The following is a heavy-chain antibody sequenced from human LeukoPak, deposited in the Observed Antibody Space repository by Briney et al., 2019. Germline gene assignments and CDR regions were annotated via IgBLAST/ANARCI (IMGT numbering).Heavy chain of an antibody. Sequence: PGGSLGLSCAASGFTFSSYAMHWVRQAPGKGLEWVAVISYDGSNKYYADSVKGRFTISRDNSKNTLYLQMNSLRAEDTAVYYCARSGPGVGGFWSGYTWDDAFDIWGQGTMVTVSS. J-gene: IGHJ3*02. V-gene: IGHV3-30-3*01. CDR3: ARSGPGVGGFWSGYTWDDAFDI. CDR1: GFTFSSYA. D-gene: IGHD3-3*01. CDR2: ISYDGSNK.